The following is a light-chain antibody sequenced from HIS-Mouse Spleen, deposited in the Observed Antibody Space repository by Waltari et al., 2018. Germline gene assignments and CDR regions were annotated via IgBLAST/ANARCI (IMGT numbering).Light chain of an antibody. J-gene: IGLJ3*02. V-gene: IGLV2-23*01. CDR2: EGS. CDR3: CSYAGSSTLV. CDR1: RSDVWSYNL. Sequence: QSDLTQPASVSGSPGQSITIHCTGTRSDVWSYNLFSWYQQHPGKAPKLLIYEGSKRPSGVSNRFSGSKSGNTASLTISGLQAEDEADYYCCSYAGSSTLVFGGGTKLTVL.